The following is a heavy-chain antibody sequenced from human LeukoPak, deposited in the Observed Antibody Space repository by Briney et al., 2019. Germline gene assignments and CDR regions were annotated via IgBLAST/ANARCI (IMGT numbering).Heavy chain of an antibody. D-gene: IGHD2-2*01. CDR1: GGTFSSYA. CDR2: IIPIFGTA. Sequence: GASVKVSCKASGGTFSSYAISWVRQAPGQGLEWMGGIIPIFGTANYAQKFQGRVTITADESTSTAYMELSSLRSEDTAVYYCARLPYCSSTSCSRRAKPKNLPIDYWGQGTLVTVSS. V-gene: IGHV1-69*13. J-gene: IGHJ4*02. CDR3: ARLPYCSSTSCSRRAKPKNLPIDY.